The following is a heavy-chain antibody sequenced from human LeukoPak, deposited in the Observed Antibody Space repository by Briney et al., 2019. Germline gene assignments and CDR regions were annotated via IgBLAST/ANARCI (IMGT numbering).Heavy chain of an antibody. D-gene: IGHD3-10*01. J-gene: IGHJ6*02. CDR2: IIPIFGTA. Sequence: SVKVSCRASGGTFSSYAISWVRQAPGQGLEWMGGIIPIFGTANYAQKFQGRVTITADESTSTAYMELSSLRSEDTAVYYCARVFRGFGEFLYYYGMDVWGQGTTVTVSS. CDR1: GGTFSSYA. V-gene: IGHV1-69*13. CDR3: ARVFRGFGEFLYYYGMDV.